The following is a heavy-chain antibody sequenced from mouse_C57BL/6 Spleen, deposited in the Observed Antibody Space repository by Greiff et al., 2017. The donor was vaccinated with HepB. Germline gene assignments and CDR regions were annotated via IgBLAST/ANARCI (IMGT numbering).Heavy chain of an antibody. V-gene: IGHV6-3*01. CDR2: IRLKSDNYAT. CDR3: TAWDYDVYYYAMDY. D-gene: IGHD2-4*01. J-gene: IGHJ4*01. CDR1: GFTFSNYW. Sequence: EVKVEESGGGLVQPGGSMKLSCVASGFTFSNYWMNWVRQSPEKGLEWVAQIRLKSDNYATHYAESVKGRFTISRDDSKSSVYLQMNNLRAEDTGIYYCTAWDYDVYYYAMDYWGQGTSVTVSS.